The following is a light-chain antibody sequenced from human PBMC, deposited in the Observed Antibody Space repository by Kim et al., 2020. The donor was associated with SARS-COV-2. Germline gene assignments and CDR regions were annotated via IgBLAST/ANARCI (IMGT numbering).Light chain of an antibody. CDR1: SSNVGAYHL. Sequence: PEQSVTISCPGTSSNVGAYHLFSCYQPHPSKAPKLMVYDVNERPSGPPDRFSCSKSGNTASLTISGLPAEDEADYYCSSFADYSSVFGIGTQVTVL. CDR3: SSFADYSSV. V-gene: IGLV2-11*01. CDR2: DVN. J-gene: IGLJ1*01.